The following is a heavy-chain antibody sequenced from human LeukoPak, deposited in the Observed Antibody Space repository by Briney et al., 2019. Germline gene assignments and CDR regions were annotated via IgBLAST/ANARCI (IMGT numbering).Heavy chain of an antibody. D-gene: IGHD5-24*01. V-gene: IGHV3-73*01. Sequence: GGSLRLSCAASGFTFSGSAMHWVRQASGKGLEWVGRIRSKANSYATAYAASVKGRFTISRDDSKNTAYLQMNSLKTEDTAVYYCTRLPVEMATIVFDYWGQGTLVTVSS. CDR3: TRLPVEMATIVFDY. J-gene: IGHJ4*02. CDR2: IRSKANSYAT. CDR1: GFTFSGSA.